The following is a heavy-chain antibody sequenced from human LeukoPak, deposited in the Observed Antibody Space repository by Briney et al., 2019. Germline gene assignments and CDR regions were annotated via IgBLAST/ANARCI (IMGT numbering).Heavy chain of an antibody. CDR3: ARPISGWGELGYWYFDL. V-gene: IGHV4-59*08. Sequence: GSLRLSCAASGFTFSSYAMSWVRQAPGKGLEWIGYIYYSGSTNYNPSLKSRVTISVDTSKNQFSLKLSSVTAADTAVYYCARPISGWGELGYWYFDLWGRGTLVTVSS. CDR1: GFTFSSYA. CDR2: IYYSGST. D-gene: IGHD1-26*01. J-gene: IGHJ2*01.